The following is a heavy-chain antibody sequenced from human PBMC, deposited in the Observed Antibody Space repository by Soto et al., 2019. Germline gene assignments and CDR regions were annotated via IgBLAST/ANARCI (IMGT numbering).Heavy chain of an antibody. J-gene: IGHJ4*02. CDR1: GFTFSDYY. D-gene: IGHD2-15*01. CDR2: ISSSGSTI. CDR3: ARDPLLGQAVY. Sequence: GGSLRLSCAASGFTFSDYYMSWIRQAPGKGLEWVSYISSSGSTIYYADSVKGRFTISRDNAKNSLYLQMNGLRAEDTAVYYCARDPLLGQAVYWGQGTLVTVSS. V-gene: IGHV3-11*01.